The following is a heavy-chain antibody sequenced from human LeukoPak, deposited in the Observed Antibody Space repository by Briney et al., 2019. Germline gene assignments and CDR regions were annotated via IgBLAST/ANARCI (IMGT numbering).Heavy chain of an antibody. V-gene: IGHV3-30*18. CDR3: AKGGVSSAYHPVDY. CDR1: GFIFSSYG. D-gene: IGHD3-22*01. CDR2: ISSDESEE. J-gene: IGHJ4*02. Sequence: GGSLRLSCAAPGFIFSSYGMHWVRQAPGKGLEWVAGISSDESEEFYVGSVKGRFITSRDSSKSKLYLQMNSLRIEDTAVYYCAKGGVSSAYHPVDYWGQGTLVTVSP.